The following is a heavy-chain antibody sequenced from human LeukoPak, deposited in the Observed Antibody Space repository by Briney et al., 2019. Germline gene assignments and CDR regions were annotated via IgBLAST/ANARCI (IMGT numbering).Heavy chain of an antibody. D-gene: IGHD6-19*01. CDR2: VSYDGSNK. J-gene: IGHJ4*02. CDR1: GFTFSSYG. V-gene: IGHV3-30*18. CDR3: AKTPLLYSSGWYERYFDY. Sequence: PGASLRLSCAASGFTFSSYGMHWVRQAPGKGPEWGAVVSYDGSNKYYADTVKGRFTISRDNSKNTLYLQMNSLRAEDTAVYYCAKTPLLYSSGWYERYFDYWGQGTLVTVSP.